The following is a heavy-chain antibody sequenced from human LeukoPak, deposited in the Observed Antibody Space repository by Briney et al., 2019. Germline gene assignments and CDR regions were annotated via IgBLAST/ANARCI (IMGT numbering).Heavy chain of an antibody. CDR3: ARAQNTATVLRYFDWSPGGMDV. CDR1: GFTVSSNY. Sequence: GGSLRLSCAASGFTVSSNYMSWVRQAPGKGLEWVSVIYSGGSTYYADSVKGRFTISRDNSKNTLYLQMNSLRAEDTAVYYCARAQNTATVLRYFDWSPGGMDVWGQGTTVTVSS. D-gene: IGHD3-9*01. CDR2: IYSGGST. V-gene: IGHV3-66*01. J-gene: IGHJ6*02.